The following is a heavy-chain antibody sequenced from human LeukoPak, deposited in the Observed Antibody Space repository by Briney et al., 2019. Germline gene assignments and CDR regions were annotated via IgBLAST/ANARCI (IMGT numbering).Heavy chain of an antibody. D-gene: IGHD6-19*01. Sequence: SVKVSCKASGYTFTGYYMHWVRQAPGQGLEWMGWINPNSGGTNYAQKFQGRVTMTRDTSISTAYMELSRLRSDDTAVYYCARDSNGWYSAGGDFDYWGQGTLVTVSS. CDR3: ARDSNGWYSAGGDFDY. V-gene: IGHV1-2*02. J-gene: IGHJ4*02. CDR2: INPNSGGT. CDR1: GYTFTGYY.